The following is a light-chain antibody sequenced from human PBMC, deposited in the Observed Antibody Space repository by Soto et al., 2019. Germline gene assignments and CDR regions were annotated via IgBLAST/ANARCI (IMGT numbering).Light chain of an antibody. CDR3: QSYDSSLSGWV. Sequence: QSVLTQPPSVSGAPGQRVTISCTGSSSNIGAGYDVHWYQQLPGTAPKLFIFGNSNRPSGVPDRFSGSKSGTSASLAITGLQAEDEADHYCQSYDSSLSGWVFGGGTQLTVL. V-gene: IGLV1-40*01. CDR1: SSNIGAGYD. CDR2: GNS. J-gene: IGLJ3*02.